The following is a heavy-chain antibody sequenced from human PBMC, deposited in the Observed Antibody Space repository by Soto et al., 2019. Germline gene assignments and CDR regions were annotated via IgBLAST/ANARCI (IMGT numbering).Heavy chain of an antibody. CDR3: TTDLGYCSSLGY. D-gene: IGHD2-2*01. V-gene: IGHV3-15*01. CDR1: GFTFSNSR. J-gene: IGHJ4*02. CDR2: IKSKTDGGTT. Sequence: GGSLRLSCAASGFTFSNSRMTWVRQAPGKGLEWIGHIKSKTDGGTTDYAAPVKDRFTISRDDSKNTLHLQMNSLKSEDTAVYYCTTDLGYCSSLGYWGQGTLVTVSS.